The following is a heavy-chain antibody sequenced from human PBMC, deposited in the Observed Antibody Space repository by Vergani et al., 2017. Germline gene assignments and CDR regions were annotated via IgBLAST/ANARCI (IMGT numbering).Heavy chain of an antibody. D-gene: IGHD1/OR15-1a*01. Sequence: QVQLQESGPGLVKPSQTLSLTCTVSGGSISSRTSYWSWIRQPAGKGLEWLGRVYTSGSTNYNPSLKSRVTMSVDTSKNQFSLKLSSVTATDTAVYYCARGNSAYPSSGMDVWGQGTTVIVSS. CDR1: GGSISSRTSY. V-gene: IGHV4-61*02. J-gene: IGHJ6*02. CDR2: VYTSGST. CDR3: ARGNSAYPSSGMDV.